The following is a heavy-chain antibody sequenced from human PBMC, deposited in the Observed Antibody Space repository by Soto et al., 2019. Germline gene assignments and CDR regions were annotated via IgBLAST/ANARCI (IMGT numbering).Heavy chain of an antibody. V-gene: IGHV1-69*13. Sequence: GASVKVSCKASGGTFSGYAISWVRQAPGQGLEWMGGIIPIFGTANYAQKFQGRVTITADESTSTAYMELSSLRSEDTAVYYCARAWEAGGGWFDPWGQGTLVTVSS. CDR2: IIPIFGTA. CDR1: GGTFSGYA. J-gene: IGHJ5*02. D-gene: IGHD1-26*01. CDR3: ARAWEAGGGWFDP.